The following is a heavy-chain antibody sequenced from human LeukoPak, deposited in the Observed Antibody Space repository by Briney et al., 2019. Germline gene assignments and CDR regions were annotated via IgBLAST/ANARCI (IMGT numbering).Heavy chain of an antibody. CDR2: IYYSGST. CDR3: ARETAYDFWSGYPDY. V-gene: IGHV4-39*02. Sequence: PSETLSLTCTVSGGSISSSSYYWGWIRQPPGKGLEWIGSIYYSGSTYYNPSLKSRVTISVDTSKNQFSLKLSSVTAADTAVYYCARETAYDFWSGYPDYWGQGTLVTVSS. CDR1: GGSISSSSYY. J-gene: IGHJ4*02. D-gene: IGHD3-3*01.